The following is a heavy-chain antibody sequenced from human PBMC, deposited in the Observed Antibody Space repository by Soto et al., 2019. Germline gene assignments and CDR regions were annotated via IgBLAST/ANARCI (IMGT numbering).Heavy chain of an antibody. Sequence: ASVKVSCKASGYSFTTHGISWVRRAPGHGLEWMGWISAYNGDTHYVQRFQGRLTMTTETSTSTAYMELRSCTSDDTAVYYCAREPSYSGILRGTPLMDVWGQGPTVTAS. CDR3: AREPSYSGILRGTPLMDV. CDR1: GYSFTTHG. V-gene: IGHV1-18*04. D-gene: IGHD4-4*01. CDR2: ISAYNGDT. J-gene: IGHJ6*02.